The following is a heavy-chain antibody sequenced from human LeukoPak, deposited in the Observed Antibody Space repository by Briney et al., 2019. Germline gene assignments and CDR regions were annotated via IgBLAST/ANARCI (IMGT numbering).Heavy chain of an antibody. J-gene: IGHJ5*02. CDR3: AGKDWFDP. Sequence: PSETLSLTCTVSGYSISSGYYWAWIRQPPGKGLEWIGSIYHSGSTYYNPSLKSRVTISVDTSKNQFSLKLSSVTAADTAVYYCAGKDWFDPWGRGILVTASS. V-gene: IGHV4-38-2*02. CDR2: IYHSGST. CDR1: GYSISSGYY.